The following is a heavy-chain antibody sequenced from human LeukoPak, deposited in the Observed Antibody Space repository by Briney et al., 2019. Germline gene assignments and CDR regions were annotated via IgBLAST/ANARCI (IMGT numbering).Heavy chain of an antibody. J-gene: IGHJ4*02. CDR3: ASREAGEQQVSKFDY. Sequence: SETLSLTCTVSGGSIRGSSYYWGWIRQPPGKGLEWIGSFYHGGSTYYNPSLKSRVTISVDTSKNQFSLKLNSVTAADTAVYYCASREAGEQQVSKFDYWGQGTLVTVSS. CDR2: FYHGGST. V-gene: IGHV4-39*01. D-gene: IGHD6-13*01. CDR1: GGSIRGSSYY.